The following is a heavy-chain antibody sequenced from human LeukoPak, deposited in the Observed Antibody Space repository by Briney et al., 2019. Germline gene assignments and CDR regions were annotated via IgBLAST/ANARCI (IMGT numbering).Heavy chain of an antibody. V-gene: IGHV4-4*07. J-gene: IGHJ5*02. Sequence: PSETLSLTCTVSGGSISSYYWSWVRQPAGKGLEWIGRIYTSGSTNYNPSLKSRVTMSVDTSKNQFSLKLSSVTAADTAVYYCARVVGWQQLVPTGWFDPWGQGTLVTVSS. CDR1: GGSISSYY. D-gene: IGHD6-13*01. CDR3: ARVVGWQQLVPTGWFDP. CDR2: IYTSGST.